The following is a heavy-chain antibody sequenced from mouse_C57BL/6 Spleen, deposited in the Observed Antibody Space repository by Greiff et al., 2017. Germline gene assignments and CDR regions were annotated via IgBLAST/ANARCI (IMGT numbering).Heavy chain of an antibody. CDR3: ASYYGSSSPFDY. CDR1: GFNIKDYY. Sequence: VQLQQSGAELVKPGASVKLSCTASGFNIKDYYMHWVKQRTEQGLEWIGRIDPEDGEPKYAPKFQGKATITADTSSNTAYLQLSSLTSEDTAVYYCASYYGSSSPFDYWGQGTTLTVSS. D-gene: IGHD1-1*01. V-gene: IGHV14-2*01. CDR2: IDPEDGEP. J-gene: IGHJ2*01.